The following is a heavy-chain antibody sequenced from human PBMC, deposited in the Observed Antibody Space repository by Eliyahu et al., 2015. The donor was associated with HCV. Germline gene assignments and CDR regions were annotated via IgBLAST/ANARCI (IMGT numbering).Heavy chain of an antibody. CDR3: AKDMEMIAILDY. V-gene: IGHV3-43*02. CDR2: ISANGGST. J-gene: IGHJ4*02. CDR1: GFTFEDYA. D-gene: IGHD2-21*01. Sequence: EVQLVESGGGVVQPGGSLRLSXAASGFTFEDYAIPWVRQAPGKGLGXVSLISANGGSTYYADSLKGRFTVSRDNSKNSLYLQMNSLRTEDTALYYCAKDMEMIAILDYWGQGTLVTVSS.